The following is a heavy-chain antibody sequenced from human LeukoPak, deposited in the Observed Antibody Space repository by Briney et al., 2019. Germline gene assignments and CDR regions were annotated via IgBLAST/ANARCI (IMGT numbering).Heavy chain of an antibody. D-gene: IGHD4-17*01. CDR2: ISNIATI. Sequence: PGGALILSCAASGFTARSDAMTWVRKAPGKGLEWVSEISNIATINYADSVKGRFTMSRDNSKNTLYLQMNSLRAEDTAVYYCAKNGGHPTENYYMDVWGKGTTVTVSS. CDR1: GFTARSDA. CDR3: AKNGGHPTENYYMDV. V-gene: IGHV3-23*01. J-gene: IGHJ6*03.